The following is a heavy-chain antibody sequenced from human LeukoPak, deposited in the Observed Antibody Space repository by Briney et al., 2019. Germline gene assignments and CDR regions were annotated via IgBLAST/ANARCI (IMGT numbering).Heavy chain of an antibody. CDR3: ARGLGSSGWVNYYYYYFYMDV. CDR2: MNPNSGNT. V-gene: IGHV1-8*03. Sequence: ASVKVSCKASGYTFTSYYINWVRQAPGQGLEWMGWMNPNSGNTGYAQKFQGRVTITRNTSISTAYMELSSLRSEDTAVYYCARGLGSSGWVNYYYYYFYMDVWGKGTTVTVSS. CDR1: GYTFTSYY. D-gene: IGHD6-19*01. J-gene: IGHJ6*03.